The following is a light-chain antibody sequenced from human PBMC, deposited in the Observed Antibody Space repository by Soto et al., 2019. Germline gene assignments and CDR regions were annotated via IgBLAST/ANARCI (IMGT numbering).Light chain of an antibody. Sequence: EIEMTQSPATLSVSPGDRATLSCRASQSISSELAWYQQKPGQPPRLLIYGASTRETGVPARFTGSGSGSDFTLTISGLQSEDVAVYYCQQGHNSPLTFGQGTRLEI. V-gene: IGKV3-15*01. CDR3: QQGHNSPLT. CDR2: GAS. J-gene: IGKJ2*01. CDR1: QSISSE.